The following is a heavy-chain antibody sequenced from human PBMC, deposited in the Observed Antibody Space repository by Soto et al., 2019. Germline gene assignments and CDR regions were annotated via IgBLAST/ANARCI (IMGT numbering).Heavy chain of an antibody. CDR1: GGSISSGGYS. D-gene: IGHD1-26*01. V-gene: IGHV4-30-4*07. CDR2: VNDRWGS. CDR3: VRQGYGALHGLVDV. Sequence: PSETLSLTCAVSGGSISSGGYSWSWIRQPPGKGLEWIGYVNDRWGSHYNPSLKSRVAISLDTSKSQFSLKMTSVTATDTAVYYCVRQGYGALHGLVDVWTQGTTVTVSS. J-gene: IGHJ6*01.